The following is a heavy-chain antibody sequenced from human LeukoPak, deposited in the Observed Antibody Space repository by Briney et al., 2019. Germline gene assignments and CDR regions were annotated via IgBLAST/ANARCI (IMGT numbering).Heavy chain of an antibody. CDR2: ISGSGGST. CDR1: GFTFSSYA. CDR3: ASSPHYDSSGYSDY. J-gene: IGHJ4*02. Sequence: PGGSLRLSCAASGFTFSSYAMSWVRQAPGKGLEWVSAISGSGGSTYYADSVKGRFTISRDNAKNSLYLQMNSLRAEDTAVYYCASSPHYDSSGYSDYWGQGTLVTVSS. D-gene: IGHD3-22*01. V-gene: IGHV3-23*01.